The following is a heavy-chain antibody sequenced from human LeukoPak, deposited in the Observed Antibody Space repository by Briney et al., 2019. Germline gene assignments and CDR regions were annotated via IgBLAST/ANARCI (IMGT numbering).Heavy chain of an antibody. Sequence: PSETLSLTCTVSGGSISSYYWSWIRQPPGKGLEWIGYIYYSGSTNYNPSLKSRVTISVDTSKNQFSLKLSSVTTADTAVYYCARGDGGNSVGTDVWGKGTTVTVSS. D-gene: IGHD4-23*01. CDR1: GGSISSYY. J-gene: IGHJ6*04. CDR3: ARGDGGNSVGTDV. CDR2: IYYSGST. V-gene: IGHV4-59*01.